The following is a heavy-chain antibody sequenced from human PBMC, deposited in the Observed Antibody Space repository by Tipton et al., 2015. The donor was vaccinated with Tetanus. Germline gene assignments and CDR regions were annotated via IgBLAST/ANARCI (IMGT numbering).Heavy chain of an antibody. V-gene: IGHV4-59*01. CDR2: IFYGGTT. Sequence: TLSLTCTVSGDSITSFYWSWIRQPPGKGLEWIGYIFYGGTTNYNPSLKSRVTISLDTSKNQFSLQLSSVTAADTAVYYCAKIPPASGAARPNWFDPWGQGTLVTVSS. D-gene: IGHD6-6*01. J-gene: IGHJ5*02. CDR1: GDSITSFY. CDR3: AKIPPASGAARPNWFDP.